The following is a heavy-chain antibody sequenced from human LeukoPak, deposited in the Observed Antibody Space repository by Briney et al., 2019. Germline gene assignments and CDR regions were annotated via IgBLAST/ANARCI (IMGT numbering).Heavy chain of an antibody. CDR1: GGSISSYY. V-gene: IGHV4-4*07. J-gene: IGHJ5*02. CDR2: IFTSGST. Sequence: SETLSLTCTVSGGSISSYYWSWIRQPAGKGLEWIGRIFTSGSTKYNPSLKSRVTISVDTSKNRFSLKLSSVTAADTAVYYCARGLGPVNWFDPWGQGTLVTVSS. D-gene: IGHD6-19*01. CDR3: ARGLGPVNWFDP.